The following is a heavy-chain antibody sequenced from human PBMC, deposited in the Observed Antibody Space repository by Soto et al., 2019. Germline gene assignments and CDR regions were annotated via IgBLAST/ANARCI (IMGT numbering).Heavy chain of an antibody. CDR1: GCSISSGGYY. CDR2: ISYRGST. J-gene: IGHJ5*02. D-gene: IGHD3-3*02. V-gene: IGHV4-31*03. Sequence: QVQLQESGPGLVKPSQTLSLTCTVSGCSISSGGYYWRWIRQHPGKGLEWIGYISYRGSTYYNPSLKSRVTISADTSKNQLSLKLSSVTAADTSGYYCAGDVGPVLGWFDPGGQGTLVVVTS. CDR3: AGDVGPVLGWFDP.